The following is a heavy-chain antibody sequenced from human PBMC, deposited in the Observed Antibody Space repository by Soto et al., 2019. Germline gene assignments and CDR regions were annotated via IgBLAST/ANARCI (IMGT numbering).Heavy chain of an antibody. Sequence: GASVKVSCKASGYTFTSYDINWVRQATGQGLEWMGWMNPNSGNTGYAQKFQGRVTMTRNTSISTAYMELSSLRSEDTAVYYCARGKGVVLWFGATRGLGSWGQGTLVTVSS. J-gene: IGHJ4*02. CDR1: GYTFTSYD. CDR3: ARGKGVVLWFGATRGLGS. CDR2: MNPNSGNT. D-gene: IGHD3-10*01. V-gene: IGHV1-8*01.